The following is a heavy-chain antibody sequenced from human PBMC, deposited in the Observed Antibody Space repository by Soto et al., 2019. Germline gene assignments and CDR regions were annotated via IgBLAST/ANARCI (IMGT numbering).Heavy chain of an antibody. Sequence: QVQLVQSGAEMKKPGSSVKVSCQASGDIFDSLTSNWVRQAPGQGLEWMGRIIPVLGMANYAQKFQGRVTIIADKSTSTVYMELSSLTSEDTAVYYCARELGGYDYLYYYYYMDVWGEGTTVTVSS. CDR3: ARELGGYDYLYYYYYMDV. V-gene: IGHV1-69*08. J-gene: IGHJ6*03. CDR2: IIPVLGMA. D-gene: IGHD5-12*01. CDR1: GDIFDSLT.